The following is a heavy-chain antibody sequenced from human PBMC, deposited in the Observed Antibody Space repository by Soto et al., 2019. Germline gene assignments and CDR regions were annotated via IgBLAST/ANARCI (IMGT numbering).Heavy chain of an antibody. J-gene: IGHJ5*02. CDR3: ARMSATGTRWFDT. V-gene: IGHV4-31*03. CDR2: ISYRGTT. D-gene: IGHD1-1*01. CDR1: GGSINSGAYH. Sequence: QVQLQESGPRLVKPSQDLSLTCTVSGGSINSGAYHWSWVRQHPGKGLEWIGAISYRGTTYSNPSLQSRMTMSVDPSKTQLSLKLSSVTAADTAVYYCARMSATGTRWFDTWGPGTLVTVSS.